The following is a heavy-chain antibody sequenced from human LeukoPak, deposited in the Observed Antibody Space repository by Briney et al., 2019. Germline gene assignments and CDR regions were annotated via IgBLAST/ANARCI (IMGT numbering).Heavy chain of an antibody. D-gene: IGHD3-22*01. CDR3: ARAPGSYDTSGYLYWYFDL. CDR1: GASISSYY. Sequence: PSETLSLTCTVSGASISSYYWSWIRQPPGKGLEWIGYIYYSGSTNYNPSLKSRVTISVDTSKNQFSLKLSSVTAADTAVYYCARAPGSYDTSGYLYWYFDLWGRGTLVTVSS. J-gene: IGHJ2*01. CDR2: IYYSGST. V-gene: IGHV4-59*01.